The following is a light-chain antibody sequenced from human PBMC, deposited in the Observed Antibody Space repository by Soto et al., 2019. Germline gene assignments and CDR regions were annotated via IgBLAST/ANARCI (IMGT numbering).Light chain of an antibody. CDR3: CSYAGSSYVV. V-gene: IGLV2-11*01. CDR1: SSDVGGYNY. CDR2: DVS. J-gene: IGLJ2*01. Sequence: QSVLTQPRKVCGSPGQSVTISCTGTSSDVGGYNYVSWYQQHPGKAPKLMIYDVSKRPSGVPDRFSGSKSGNTASLTISGLQAEDEADYYCCSYAGSSYVVFGGGTKVTVL.